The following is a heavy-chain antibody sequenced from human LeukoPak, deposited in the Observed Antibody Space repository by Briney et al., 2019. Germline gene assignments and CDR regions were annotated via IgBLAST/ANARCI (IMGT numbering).Heavy chain of an antibody. CDR2: IYYSGTT. CDR1: GGSISSYY. CDR3: ARHYGGNKYYFDY. Sequence: SETLSLTCTVSGGSISSYYWSWIRQPPGKGLEWIGNIYYSGTTNYNPSLKSRVTISVDTSKNQFSLKLSSVTAADTAVYYCARHYGGNKYYFDYWGQGTLVTVSS. V-gene: IGHV4-59*08. D-gene: IGHD4-23*01. J-gene: IGHJ4*02.